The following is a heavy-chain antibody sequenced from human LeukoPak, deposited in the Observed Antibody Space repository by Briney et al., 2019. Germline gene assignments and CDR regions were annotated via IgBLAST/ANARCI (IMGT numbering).Heavy chain of an antibody. J-gene: IGHJ4*02. Sequence: RGSLRLSSAPSGVTLSGNYMRAVRATPRERRGRVLVIYSGGSTYYADSVKVRFTISRDKSKNTLYLQMNSLRAEDTAVYYCARVVGAMTFDYWGQGTLVTVSS. D-gene: IGHD1-26*01. CDR2: IYSGGST. CDR3: ARVVGAMTFDY. V-gene: IGHV3-66*01. CDR1: GVTLSGNY.